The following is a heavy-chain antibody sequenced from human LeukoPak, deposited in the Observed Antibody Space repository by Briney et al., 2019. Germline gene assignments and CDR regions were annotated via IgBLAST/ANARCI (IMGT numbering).Heavy chain of an antibody. Sequence: ASVKVSCKASGYTFTSYDINWVRQATGQGLEWMGWMNPNSGNTGYAQKFQGRVTMTRNTSISTAYMELSSLRSEDTAVYYCASTYCSSTSCYPSGFNYWGQGTLVTVSS. J-gene: IGHJ4*02. V-gene: IGHV1-8*01. D-gene: IGHD2-2*01. CDR2: MNPNSGNT. CDR1: GYTFTSYD. CDR3: ASTYCSSTSCYPSGFNY.